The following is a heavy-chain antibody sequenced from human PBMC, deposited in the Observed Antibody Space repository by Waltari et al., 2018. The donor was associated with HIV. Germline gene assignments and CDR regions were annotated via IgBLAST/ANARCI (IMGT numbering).Heavy chain of an antibody. CDR3: ARMGLMMYAIGAFDI. CDR1: GFTFSLYW. V-gene: IGHV3-7*01. CDR2: IKQDGSEK. J-gene: IGHJ3*02. D-gene: IGHD2-8*01. Sequence: EVQLVESGGGLVQPGGSLRLSCAASGFTFSLYWMSLVRQAPGKGLEWVANIKQDGSEKHYVDSVKGRFTISRDNAKKPLYLQMNSLRAEDTAVYYCARMGLMMYAIGAFDIWGQGTMVTVSS.